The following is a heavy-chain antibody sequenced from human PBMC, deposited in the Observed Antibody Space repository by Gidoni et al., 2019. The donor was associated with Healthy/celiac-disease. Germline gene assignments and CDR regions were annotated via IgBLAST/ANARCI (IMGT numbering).Heavy chain of an antibody. J-gene: IGHJ4*02. V-gene: IGHV4-39*01. CDR2: IYYSGST. CDR3: ARQVFVSVFDWLHYFDY. CDR1: GGSISSSSYY. Sequence: QLQLQESGPGLVKPSETLSLPCTVSGGSISSSSYYWGWIRQPPGKGLEWIGSIYYSGSTYYNPSLKSRVTISVDTSKNQFSLKLSSVTAADTAVYYCARQVFVSVFDWLHYFDYWGQGTLVTVSS. D-gene: IGHD3-9*01.